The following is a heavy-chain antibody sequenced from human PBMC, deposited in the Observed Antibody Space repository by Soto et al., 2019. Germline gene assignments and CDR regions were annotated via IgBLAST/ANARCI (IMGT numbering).Heavy chain of an antibody. CDR2: ISYDGSNK. CDR1: GFTFSSYA. D-gene: IGHD2-2*02. V-gene: IGHV3-30-3*01. Sequence: PGGSLRLSCAASGFTFSSYAMHWVRQAPGKGLEWVAVISYDGSNKYYADSVKGRFTISRDNSKNTLYLQMNSLRAEDTAVYYFARDRGIVLVPAAIRSYGMDVWGQGTTVTVSS. CDR3: ARDRGIVLVPAAIRSYGMDV. J-gene: IGHJ6*02.